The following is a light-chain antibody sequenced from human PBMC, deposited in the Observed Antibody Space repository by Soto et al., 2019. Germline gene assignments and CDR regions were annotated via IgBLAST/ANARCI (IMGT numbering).Light chain of an antibody. V-gene: IGLV3-25*03. J-gene: IGLJ2*01. Sequence: SYELTQPPSVSVSPGQTGRITCSGDALPKQYAYWYQQKPGQAPVLVIYKDSERPSGIPERFSGSSSGTTVTLTISGVQAEDEADYYCQSADSSGHVVFGGGTKLTVL. CDR1: ALPKQY. CDR2: KDS. CDR3: QSADSSGHVV.